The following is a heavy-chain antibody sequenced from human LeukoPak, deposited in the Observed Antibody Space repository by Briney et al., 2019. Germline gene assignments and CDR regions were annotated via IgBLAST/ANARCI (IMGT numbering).Heavy chain of an antibody. J-gene: IGHJ4*02. CDR2: INPNSGGT. V-gene: IGHV1-2*06. CDR1: GYTFTGYY. CDR3: ARDLRYDSSGYPY. Sequence: VASVKVSCKASGYTFTGYYMHWVRQAPGQGLEWMGRINPNSGGTNYAQKFQGRVTMTRDTSISTAYMELSRPRSDDTAVYYCARDLRYDSSGYPYWGQGTLVTVSS. D-gene: IGHD3-22*01.